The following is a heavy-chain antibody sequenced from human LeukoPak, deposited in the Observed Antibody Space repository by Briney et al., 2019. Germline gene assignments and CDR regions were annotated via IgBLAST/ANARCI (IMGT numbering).Heavy chain of an antibody. Sequence: PGGSLRLSCAASGFTFSNYEMNWVRQAPGKGLEWVSYISSSGSTIYYADSVKGRFTISRDNAKNSLYLRMSSLRAEDTAVYYCARDGYCSSTNCYGGYWGQGSLVTVSS. CDR2: ISSSGSTI. J-gene: IGHJ4*02. V-gene: IGHV3-48*03. CDR1: GFTFSNYE. D-gene: IGHD2-2*01. CDR3: ARDGYCSSTNCYGGY.